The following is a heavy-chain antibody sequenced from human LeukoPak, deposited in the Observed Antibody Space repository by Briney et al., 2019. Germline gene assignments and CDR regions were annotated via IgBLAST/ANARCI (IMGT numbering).Heavy chain of an antibody. J-gene: IGHJ4*02. Sequence: SETLSLTCTVFGGSISSGSYYWSWIRQPAGKGLEWIGRIYTSGSTNYNPSLKSRVTISVDTSKNQFSLKLSSVTAADTAVYYCARELAYFDWLLGSFDYWGQGTLVTVSS. CDR2: IYTSGST. CDR3: ARELAYFDWLLGSFDY. D-gene: IGHD3-9*01. CDR1: GGSISSGSYY. V-gene: IGHV4-61*02.